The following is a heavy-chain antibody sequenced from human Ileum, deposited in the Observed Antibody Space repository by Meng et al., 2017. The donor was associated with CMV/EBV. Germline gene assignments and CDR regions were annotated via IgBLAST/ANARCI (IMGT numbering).Heavy chain of an antibody. CDR1: GCTFSSYW. CDR2: INNDGSST. Sequence: GGSLRLSCAASGCTFSSYWMHWVRQAPGEGLAWVSRINNDGSSTAYADSVKGRFTISRNNAKNTLYLQMNSLRVEDTALYYCARDGAGGSFDYWGRGTLVTVSS. J-gene: IGHJ4*02. D-gene: IGHD4/OR15-4a*01. CDR3: ARDGAGGSFDY. V-gene: IGHV3-74*01.